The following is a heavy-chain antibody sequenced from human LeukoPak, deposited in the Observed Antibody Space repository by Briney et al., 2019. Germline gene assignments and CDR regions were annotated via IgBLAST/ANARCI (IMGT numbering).Heavy chain of an antibody. J-gene: IGHJ1*01. CDR3: ARLGVAGDPSSAEYFQH. V-gene: IGHV1-18*01. D-gene: IGHD6-19*01. Sequence: ASVKVSCKASGYTFTSYAITWVRQAPGQGLDWMEWISLYNPKTNYAQKFQGRVTMTTDTSTSTAYMELMSLRSDDTAVYYCARLGVAGDPSSAEYFQHWGQGTLVIVSS. CDR2: ISLYNPKT. CDR1: GYTFTSYA.